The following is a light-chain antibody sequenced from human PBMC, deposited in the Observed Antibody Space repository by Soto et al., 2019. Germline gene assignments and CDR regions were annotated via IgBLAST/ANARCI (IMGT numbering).Light chain of an antibody. CDR3: QSYDSANRVVV. CDR1: SGNIASNY. J-gene: IGLJ3*02. CDR2: DDH. Sequence: NFMLTQPHSVSGSPGTTVTISFTGSSGNIASNYVQWYQRRPGSAPTTVISDDHQRPSGVPDRFSGSIDSSSNSASLTISGLNAEDEADYYCQSYDSANRVVVFGGGTKLTVL. V-gene: IGLV6-57*02.